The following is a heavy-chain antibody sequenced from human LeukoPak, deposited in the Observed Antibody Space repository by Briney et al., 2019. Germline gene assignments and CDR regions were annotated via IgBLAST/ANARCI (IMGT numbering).Heavy chain of an antibody. V-gene: IGHV3-7*04. CDR2: IKPDDSEK. Sequence: GGSLRRSCAASGFTFTNNWMTWVRQAPGKGLEWVANIKPDDSEKYYVGSVKGRFTISRDNAKNSVYLQMNSLRAEDTAVYYCARGRAIDIWGRGTLVTVSS. CDR1: GFTFTNNW. J-gene: IGHJ3*02. CDR3: ARGRAIDI.